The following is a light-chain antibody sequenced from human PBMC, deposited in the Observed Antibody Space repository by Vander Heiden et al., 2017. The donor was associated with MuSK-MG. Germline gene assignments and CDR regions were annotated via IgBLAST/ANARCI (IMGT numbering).Light chain of an antibody. CDR2: GAS. V-gene: IGKV3-15*01. CDR3: HQDKDWGEA. J-gene: IGKJ2*01. CDR1: QSVSSN. Sequence: EIVITQSPATLSVSPGERATLSCRASQSVSSNLAWYQQKPGQAPRLLIYGASTRATGIPARFSGSGSGTEFTLTMSILQSEDLAVYYCHQDKDWGEAFGQGTKMEIK.